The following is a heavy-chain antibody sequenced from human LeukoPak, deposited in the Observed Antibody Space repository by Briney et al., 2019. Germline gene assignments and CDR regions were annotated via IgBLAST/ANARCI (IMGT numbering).Heavy chain of an antibody. J-gene: IGHJ5*02. CDR3: ARLGSSWPSWFDP. CDR2: INHSGST. Sequence: SETLSLTCAVYGGSFSGYYWSWIRQPPGKGLEWIGEINHSGSTNYNPSLKSRVTISVDTSKNQFSLKLSSVTASDTAVYYCARLGSSWPSWFDPWGQGTLVTVSS. CDR1: GGSFSGYY. V-gene: IGHV4-34*01. D-gene: IGHD6-13*01.